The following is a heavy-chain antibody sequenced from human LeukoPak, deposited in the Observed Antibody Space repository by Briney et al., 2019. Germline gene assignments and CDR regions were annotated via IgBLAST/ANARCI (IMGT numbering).Heavy chain of an antibody. Sequence: GGSLRLSCGASGFTFSSYAMSWVRQAPGKGLEWVSAISGSGGSTYYADSVKGRFTISRDNSKNTLYLQMNSLRAEDTAVYYCAKDGWFRPYNDAFDIWGQGTMVTVSS. V-gene: IGHV3-23*01. CDR2: ISGSGGST. CDR1: GFTFSSYA. CDR3: AKDGWFRPYNDAFDI. D-gene: IGHD3-10*01. J-gene: IGHJ3*02.